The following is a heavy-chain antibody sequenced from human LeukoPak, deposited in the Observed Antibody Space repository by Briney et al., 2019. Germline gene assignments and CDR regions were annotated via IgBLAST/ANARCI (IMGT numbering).Heavy chain of an antibody. Sequence: GRSLRLSCAASGSTFSSYAMHWVRQAPGKGLEWVAVISYDGSNKYYADSVKGRFTISRDNSKNTLYLQMNSLRAEDTAVYYCARAVVVAATPDYWGQGTLVTVSS. CDR1: GSTFSSYA. CDR2: ISYDGSNK. D-gene: IGHD2-15*01. CDR3: ARAVVVAATPDY. V-gene: IGHV3-30*04. J-gene: IGHJ4*02.